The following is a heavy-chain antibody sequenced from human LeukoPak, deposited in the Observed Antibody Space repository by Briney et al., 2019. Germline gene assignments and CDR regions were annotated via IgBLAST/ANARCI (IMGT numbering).Heavy chain of an antibody. CDR2: ISSSSSYI. CDR1: GFTFSSYS. D-gene: IGHD3-10*01. Sequence: PGGSLRLSCAASGFTFSSYSMNWVRQAPGKGLEWVSSISSSSSYIYYADSVKGRFTISRDNPNTSLYLQMTRLTAEDTAVYYCAIEFNSGSHAFHIWGQGTMVTVSS. J-gene: IGHJ3*02. V-gene: IGHV3-21*01. CDR3: AIEFNSGSHAFHI.